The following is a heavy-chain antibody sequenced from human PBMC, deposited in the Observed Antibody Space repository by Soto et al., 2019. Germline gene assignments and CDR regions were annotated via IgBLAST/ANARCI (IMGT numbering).Heavy chain of an antibody. CDR1: GGSVSSGSYY. J-gene: IGHJ4*02. V-gene: IGHV4-61*01. D-gene: IGHD3-10*01. CDR3: ATLVRGVNRRPNNHY. CDR2: IYYSGST. Sequence: SETLCLTCTVSGGSVSSGSYYWSWIRQPPGKGLEWIGYIYYSGSTNYNPSLKSRVTISVDTSKNQFSLKLSSVTAADTAVYYCATLVRGVNRRPNNHYWGQGTLVTAS.